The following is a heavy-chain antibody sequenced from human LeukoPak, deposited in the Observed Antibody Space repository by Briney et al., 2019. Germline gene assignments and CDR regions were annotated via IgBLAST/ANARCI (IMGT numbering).Heavy chain of an antibody. CDR3: ASSGYGSGSYTSY. CDR1: GYSISSGYY. Sequence: SETLSLTCSVSGYSISSGYYWGWIRQPPGKGLEWIGEINHSGSTNYNPSLKSRVTISVDTSKNQFSLKLSSVTAADTAVYYCASSGYGSGSYTSYWGQGTLVTVSS. J-gene: IGHJ4*02. CDR2: INHSGST. V-gene: IGHV4-38-2*02. D-gene: IGHD3-10*01.